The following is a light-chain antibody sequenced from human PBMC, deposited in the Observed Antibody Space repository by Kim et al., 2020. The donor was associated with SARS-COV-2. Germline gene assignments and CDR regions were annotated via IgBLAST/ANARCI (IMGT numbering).Light chain of an antibody. CDR1: SSNIGAGYD. J-gene: IGLJ3*02. CDR2: CNS. Sequence: RVTISCTGSSSNIGAGYDVHWYQQLPGTAPKLLIYCNSNRPSGVPDRFSGSKSGTSASLAITGLQAEDEADYYCQSYDSSLSGWVFGGGTQLTVL. V-gene: IGLV1-40*01. CDR3: QSYDSSLSGWV.